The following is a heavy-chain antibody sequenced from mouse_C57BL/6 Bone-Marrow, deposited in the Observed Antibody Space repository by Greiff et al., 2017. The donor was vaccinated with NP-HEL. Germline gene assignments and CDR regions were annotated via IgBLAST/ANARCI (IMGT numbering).Heavy chain of an antibody. D-gene: IGHD1-1*01. V-gene: IGHV7-3*01. CDR2: IRNKANGYTT. Sequence: EVQGVESGGGLVQPGGSLSLSCAASGFTFTDYYMSWVRQPPGKALEWLGFIRNKANGYTTEYSASVKGRFTISRDNSQSILYLQMNALRAEDSATYYCARFHCYGSSYAMDYWGQGTSVTVSS. CDR1: GFTFTDYY. CDR3: ARFHCYGSSYAMDY. J-gene: IGHJ4*01.